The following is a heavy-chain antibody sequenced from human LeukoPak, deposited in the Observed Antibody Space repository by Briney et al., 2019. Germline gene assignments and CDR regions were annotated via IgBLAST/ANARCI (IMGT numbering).Heavy chain of an antibody. CDR3: ARGAYDILTGYATSFDY. J-gene: IGHJ4*02. Sequence: GESLKISCKGSGYSFTSYWIGWVRQMPGKGLEWMGIIYPGDSNTRYSPSFQGQVTISADKSISTAYLQWSSLKASDTAMYYCARGAYDILTGYATSFDYWGQGTLVTVSS. CDR2: IYPGDSNT. CDR1: GYSFTSYW. D-gene: IGHD3-9*01. V-gene: IGHV5-51*01.